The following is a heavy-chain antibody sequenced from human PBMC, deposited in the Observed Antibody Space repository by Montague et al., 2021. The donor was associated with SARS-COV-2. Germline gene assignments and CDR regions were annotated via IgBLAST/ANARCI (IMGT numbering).Heavy chain of an antibody. J-gene: IGHJ3*02. V-gene: IGHV4-59*01. CDR3: ARGSGWMGNAFDI. Sequence: SETLSLTCTVSGGSINSYYWSWIRQPPGKGLEWIGYIYYSGSTNYNPSLKSRVTISVDTSKNQFSPKLSSVTAADTAVYYCARGSGWMGNAFDIWGQGTMSPSLQ. CDR1: GGSINSYY. CDR2: IYYSGST. D-gene: IGHD6-19*01.